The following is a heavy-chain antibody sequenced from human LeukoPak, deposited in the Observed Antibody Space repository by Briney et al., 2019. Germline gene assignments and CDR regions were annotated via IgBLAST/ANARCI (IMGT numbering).Heavy chain of an antibody. V-gene: IGHV3-33*06. CDR3: AKQSAGSAAWYSLHYDF. Sequence: GGSMRLSCAASGFTFSSYGMHWVRQAPGKGLEWVAVIWYDGSNKYYADSVKGRFTISRDNSKDTLYLQMNGLRAEDTAVYFCAKQSAGSAAWYSLHYDFWGQGTLVAVSS. CDR1: GFTFSSYG. CDR2: IWYDGSNK. J-gene: IGHJ4*02. D-gene: IGHD6-13*01.